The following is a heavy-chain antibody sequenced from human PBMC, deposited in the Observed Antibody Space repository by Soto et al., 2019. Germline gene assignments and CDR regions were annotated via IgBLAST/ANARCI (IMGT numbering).Heavy chain of an antibody. D-gene: IGHD3-10*01. CDR1: GYTFTSYD. V-gene: IGHV1-8*01. CDR2: MNPNSGNT. Sequence: ASVKVSCKASGYTFTSYDINWVRQATGQGLEWMGWMNPNSGNTGYAQKFQGRVTMTRNTSISTAYMELSSLRSEDTAVYYCARGLTIYGSGSYYRLHYYYYMDVWGKGTTVSVSS. CDR3: ARGLTIYGSGSYYRLHYYYYMDV. J-gene: IGHJ6*03.